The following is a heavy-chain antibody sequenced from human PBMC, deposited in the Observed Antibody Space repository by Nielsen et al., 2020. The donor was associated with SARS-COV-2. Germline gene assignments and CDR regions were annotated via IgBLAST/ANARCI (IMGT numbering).Heavy chain of an antibody. CDR1: GFTFSSYA. J-gene: IGHJ4*02. CDR3: AKGGGFGELGLDY. V-gene: IGHV3-30-3*01. CDR2: ISYDGSNK. Sequence: GESLKISCAASGFTFSSYAMHWVRQAPGKGLEWVAVISYDGSNKYYADSVKGRFTISRDNAKNSLYLQMNSLRAEDTALYYCAKGGGFGELGLDYWGQGTLVTVSS. D-gene: IGHD3-10*01.